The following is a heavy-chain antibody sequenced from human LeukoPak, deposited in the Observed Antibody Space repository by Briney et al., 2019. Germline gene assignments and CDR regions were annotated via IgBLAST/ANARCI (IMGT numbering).Heavy chain of an antibody. Sequence: PGGSLRLSCTASGFTFSIYSMNWVRQAPGKGLEWVSSISSSSNSIYYADSVKGQFTISRDNAKNSLYLQMNSLRAEDTAVYYCARGPSCSSTSCDTTGLFDYWGQGTLVTVSS. J-gene: IGHJ4*02. D-gene: IGHD2-2*01. CDR2: ISSSSNSI. V-gene: IGHV3-21*01. CDR3: ARGPSCSSTSCDTTGLFDY. CDR1: GFTFSIYS.